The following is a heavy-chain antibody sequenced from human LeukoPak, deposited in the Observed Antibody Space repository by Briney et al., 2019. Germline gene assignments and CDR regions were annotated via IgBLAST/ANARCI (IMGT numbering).Heavy chain of an antibody. CDR3: ARESYGSGSYYPSSYYFDY. CDR2: INHSGGT. J-gene: IGHJ4*02. D-gene: IGHD3-10*01. Sequence: SETLSLTCAVYGGSFSGYYWSWIRQPPGKGLEWIGEINHSGGTNYNPSLKSRVTISVDTSKNQFSLKLSSVTAADTAVYYCARESYGSGSYYPSSYYFDYWGQGTLVTVSS. CDR1: GGSFSGYY. V-gene: IGHV4-34*01.